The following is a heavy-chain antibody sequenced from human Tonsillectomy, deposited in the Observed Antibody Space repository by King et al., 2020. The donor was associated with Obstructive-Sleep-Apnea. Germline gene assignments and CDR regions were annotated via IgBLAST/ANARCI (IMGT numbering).Heavy chain of an antibody. CDR3: ARGYTPRHFDY. D-gene: IGHD4-11*01. J-gene: IGHJ4*02. V-gene: IGHV4-34*01. CDR2: INHGGST. Sequence: LQQWGAGPLKPSETLSLTCAVYGGSFSGYYWSWIRQPPGKGLEWIGEINHGGSTNCNPSLKSRVTISIDTSKNQFSLKLSSVTAADTAVYYCARGYTPRHFDYWGQGTLVTVSS. CDR1: GGSFSGYY.